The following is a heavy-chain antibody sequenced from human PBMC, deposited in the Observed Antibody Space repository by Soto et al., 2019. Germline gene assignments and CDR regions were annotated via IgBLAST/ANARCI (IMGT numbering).Heavy chain of an antibody. CDR1: GFTFSSYA. V-gene: IGHV3-23*01. Sequence: GGSLRLSCAASGFTFSSYAMSWVRQAPGKGLEWVSAISGSGGSTYYADSVKGRFTISRDNSKNTLYLQMNSLRAEDTAVKYWAKNALMGYAKNRPTWKNYGMDVWGQGTTVTVSS. J-gene: IGHJ6*02. CDR2: ISGSGGST. CDR3: AKNALMGYAKNRPTWKNYGMDV. D-gene: IGHD2-8*01.